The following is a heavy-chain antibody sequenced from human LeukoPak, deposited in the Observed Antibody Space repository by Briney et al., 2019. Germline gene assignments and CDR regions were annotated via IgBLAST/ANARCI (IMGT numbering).Heavy chain of an antibody. J-gene: IGHJ4*02. V-gene: IGHV3-7*04. CDR3: ARDEY. CDR1: GFTFGSYW. CDR2: IKQDGSEK. Sequence: GGSLRLSCAASGFTFGSYWMSWVRQAPGKGLEWVANIKQDGSEKYYVDSVKGRFTISRDNAKNSLYLQMNSLRAEDTVVYYCARDEYWGQGTLVTVSS.